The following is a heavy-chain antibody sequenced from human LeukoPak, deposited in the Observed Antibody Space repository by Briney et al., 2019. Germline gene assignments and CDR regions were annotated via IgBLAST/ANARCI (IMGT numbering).Heavy chain of an antibody. Sequence: SETLSLTCTVSGGSISSYYWSWIRQPPGKGLEWIGYIYYSGSTNYNPPLKSRVTISVDTSKNQFSLKLSSVTAADTAVYYCARHWPYCSSTSCYQRPGWFDPWGQGTLVTVSS. D-gene: IGHD2-2*01. CDR3: ARHWPYCSSTSCYQRPGWFDP. CDR2: IYYSGST. J-gene: IGHJ5*02. CDR1: GGSISSYY. V-gene: IGHV4-59*08.